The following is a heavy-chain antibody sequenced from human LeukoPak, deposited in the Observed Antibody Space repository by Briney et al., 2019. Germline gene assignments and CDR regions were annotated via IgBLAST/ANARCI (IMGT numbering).Heavy chain of an antibody. CDR3: AKLEVVPDPWADALDI. Sequence: PGGSLRLSCVASGSTFGAYAMHWVRQAPGKGLEWVSFISGHGGTTYYVDSVKGRFAISRDNTNNSLYLEMNSLTTEDTALYYCAKLEVVPDPWADALDIWGQGTMVTVSS. V-gene: IGHV3-43*02. D-gene: IGHD3-22*01. CDR2: ISGHGGTT. J-gene: IGHJ3*02. CDR1: GSTFGAYA.